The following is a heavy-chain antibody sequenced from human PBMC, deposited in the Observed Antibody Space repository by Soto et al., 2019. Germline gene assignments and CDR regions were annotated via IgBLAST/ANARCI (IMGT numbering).Heavy chain of an antibody. V-gene: IGHV4-59*01. CDR1: DGSISSYY. CDR2: IYNSGST. CDR3: ARAPYGSGTKPYYFDY. J-gene: IGHJ4*02. Sequence: SETLSLTCTVSDGSISSYYWSWIRQPPGKGLEWIGFIYNSGSTNYNPSLKSRVTISMDTSRNQFSLILSSVTAADTAVYYCARAPYGSGTKPYYFDYWGQGTLVTVSS. D-gene: IGHD3-10*01.